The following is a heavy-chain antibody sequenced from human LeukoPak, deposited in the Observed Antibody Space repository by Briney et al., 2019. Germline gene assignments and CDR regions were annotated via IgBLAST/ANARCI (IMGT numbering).Heavy chain of an antibody. CDR3: AKSRARREGSSGSIDY. CDR2: ISGSGGSP. Sequence: GGSLRLSCAASGFTFSNYAMSWVRQGPGKGLEWVSAISGSGGSPYYVDSVKGRFTISRDSSKNTLHLQMNSLRAEDTAVYYCAKSRARREGSSGSIDYWGQGTLVTVSS. D-gene: IGHD3-22*01. V-gene: IGHV3-23*01. J-gene: IGHJ4*02. CDR1: GFTFSNYA.